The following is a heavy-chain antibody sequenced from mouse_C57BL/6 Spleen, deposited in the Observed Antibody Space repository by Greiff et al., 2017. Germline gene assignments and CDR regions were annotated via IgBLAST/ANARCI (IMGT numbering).Heavy chain of an antibody. CDR1: GFTFSDYY. Sequence: EVQLVESEGGLVQPGSSMKLSCTASGFTFSDYYMAWVRQVPEKGLEWVANINYDGSSTYYLDSLKSRFIISRDNAKNILYLQMSSLTSEDTATYYCARDGDWYFDVWGTGTTVTVSS. J-gene: IGHJ1*03. V-gene: IGHV5-16*01. CDR3: ARDGDWYFDV. CDR2: INYDGSST.